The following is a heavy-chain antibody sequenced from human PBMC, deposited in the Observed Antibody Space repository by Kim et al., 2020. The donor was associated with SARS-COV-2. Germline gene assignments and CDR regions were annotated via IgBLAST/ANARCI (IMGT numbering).Heavy chain of an antibody. D-gene: IGHD3-16*01. Sequence: AGSVKGRFTIPRDNSKNTRYLQMNRRRAEDTAGYYCAREGGGYFDLWGRGTLVTVSS. V-gene: IGHV3-30*01. J-gene: IGHJ2*01. CDR3: AREGGGYFDL.